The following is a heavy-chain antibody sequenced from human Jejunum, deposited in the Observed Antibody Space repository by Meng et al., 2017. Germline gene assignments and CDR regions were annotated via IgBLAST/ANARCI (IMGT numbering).Heavy chain of an antibody. CDR2: MYFSGST. CDR1: GGSISHYY. CDR3: ARGREDIGRAFDI. V-gene: IGHV4-4*07. Sequence: GSLRLSCNVSGGSISHYYWSWIRQPAGKGLEWIGRMYFSGSTNYNPSLKSRLTMSIDSSKNQFSLNLRSVTAADTAVYYCARGREDIGRAFDIWGQGTMVTVSS. J-gene: IGHJ3*02. D-gene: IGHD3-10*01.